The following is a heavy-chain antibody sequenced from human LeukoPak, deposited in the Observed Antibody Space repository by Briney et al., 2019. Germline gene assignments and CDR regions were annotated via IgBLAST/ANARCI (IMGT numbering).Heavy chain of an antibody. J-gene: IGHJ4*02. D-gene: IGHD7-27*01. CDR1: GFTFSSHV. V-gene: IGHV3-21*01. CDR3: ARDLAWGSY. Sequence: SGGSLRLSCAASGFTFSSHVMSWVRQAPGKGLEWVSSITSSSSSMYSADSVKGRLTISRDNAKNSLYLQMNSLRAEDTAVYYCARDLAWGSYWGQGTLVTVSS. CDR2: ITSSSSSM.